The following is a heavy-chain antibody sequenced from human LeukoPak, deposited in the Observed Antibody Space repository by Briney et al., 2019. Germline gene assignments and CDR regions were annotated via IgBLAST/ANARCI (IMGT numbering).Heavy chain of an antibody. V-gene: IGHV4-59*01. CDR1: GGSISSYY. D-gene: IGHD3-10*01. J-gene: IGHJ2*01. CDR3: ARDPGVTGVSQHWHFDL. CDR2: FFYSGST. Sequence: SETLSLTCTVSGGSISSYYWSWIRQPPGKGLEWIGYFFYSGSTNYNPSLKSRLTISADTSKNQFSLRPNSVTAADTAVYYCARDPGVTGVSQHWHFDLWGRGTLVTVSS.